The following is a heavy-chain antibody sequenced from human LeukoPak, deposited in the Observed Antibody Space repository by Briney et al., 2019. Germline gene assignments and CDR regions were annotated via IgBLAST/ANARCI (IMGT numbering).Heavy chain of an antibody. D-gene: IGHD3-10*01. CDR3: ARSNSGKLDY. Sequence: PSETLSLTCTVSGGSISRGDYYWSWIRQPPGKGLEWIGYIYYSGSLYYNPSLKSRVTISRDTSKNQFSLKLSSVTAADTAVYYCARSNSGKLDYWGQGTLVTVSS. CDR1: GGSISRGDYY. V-gene: IGHV4-30-4*02. CDR2: IYYSGSL. J-gene: IGHJ4*02.